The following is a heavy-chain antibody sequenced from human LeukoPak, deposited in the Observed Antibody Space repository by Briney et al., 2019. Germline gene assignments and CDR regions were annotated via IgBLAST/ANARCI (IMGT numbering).Heavy chain of an antibody. V-gene: IGHV3-11*05. D-gene: IGHD1-14*01. CDR1: GFTFSDYF. CDR2: ISSSPSNT. Sequence: GGSLRLSCAASGFTFSDYFMSWVRQAPGKGLEWVSYISSSPSNTNYADSVKGRFTISRDIAKNSLYLQMNSLRAEDTAVYYCARGGTYLPDYWGQGTLVTVSS. J-gene: IGHJ4*02. CDR3: ARGGTYLPDY.